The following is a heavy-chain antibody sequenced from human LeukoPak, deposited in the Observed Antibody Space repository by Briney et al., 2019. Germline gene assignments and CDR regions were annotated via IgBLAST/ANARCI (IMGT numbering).Heavy chain of an antibody. CDR3: AKGGNWNSEGRFDP. Sequence: GGSLRLSCAASGFTFSNYAMSWVRQAPGKGLEWVSAISGSGGGTYYADFVKGRFTISRDNSKNTLYLQMNSLRAEDTAVYYCAKGGNWNSEGRFDPWGQGTLVTVSS. J-gene: IGHJ5*02. D-gene: IGHD1-7*01. CDR1: GFTFSNYA. CDR2: ISGSGGGT. V-gene: IGHV3-23*01.